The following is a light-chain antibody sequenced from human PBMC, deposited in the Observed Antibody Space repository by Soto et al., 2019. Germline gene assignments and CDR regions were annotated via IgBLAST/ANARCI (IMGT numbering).Light chain of an antibody. Sequence: QSALTQPASVSGSPGQSITISCTGTSSDVGSYNLVSWYQQYPGKAPKLMIYEVSYRPSGVSNRFSGSKSGNTASLTISGLQAKDEADYYCSSFTTSSTRVFGTGTKVTVL. CDR1: SSDVGSYNL. CDR3: SSFTTSSTRV. V-gene: IGLV2-14*02. J-gene: IGLJ1*01. CDR2: EVS.